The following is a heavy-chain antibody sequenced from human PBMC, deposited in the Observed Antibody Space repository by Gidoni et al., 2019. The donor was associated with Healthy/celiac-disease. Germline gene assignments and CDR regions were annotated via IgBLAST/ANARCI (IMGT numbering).Heavy chain of an antibody. CDR1: VCSISSYY. Sequence: QVRLQESGPGLVKPSETLSLTCPVSVCSISSYYWSWTRQPPGKGLEWIWYISYSGSTNYNPSLKSRVTISVDTSKNQFSLKLSSGTAADTAVYCCARDGGYSYGYTSYDGMDVWGQGTTVTVSS. CDR3: ARDGGYSYGYTSYDGMDV. V-gene: IGHV4-59*01. D-gene: IGHD5-18*01. CDR2: ISYSGST. J-gene: IGHJ6*02.